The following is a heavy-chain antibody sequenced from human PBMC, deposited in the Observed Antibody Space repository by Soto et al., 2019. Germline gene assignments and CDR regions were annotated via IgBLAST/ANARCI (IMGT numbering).Heavy chain of an antibody. CDR1: GFTFSNAW. CDR3: TTGEWELPYYFDY. Sequence: EVQLVESGGGLVKPGGSLRLPCAASGFTFSNAWMSWVGQAPGKGLEWVGRIKSKTDGGTTDYAAPVKGRFTISRDDSKNTLYLQMNSLKTEDTAVYYCTTGEWELPYYFDYWGQGTLVTVSS. CDR2: IKSKTDGGTT. J-gene: IGHJ4*02. D-gene: IGHD1-26*01. V-gene: IGHV3-15*01.